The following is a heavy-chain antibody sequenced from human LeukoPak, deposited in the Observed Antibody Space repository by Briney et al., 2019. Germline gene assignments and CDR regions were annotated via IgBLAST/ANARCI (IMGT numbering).Heavy chain of an antibody. D-gene: IGHD6-19*01. J-gene: IGHJ4*02. CDR2: IYSGGTT. Sequence: GGSLRLSCAASGFTVSNNYMSWVRQAPGKGLEWVSVIYSGGTTYYADSVEGRFTISRDNSKNSLYLQMNSLRAEDTAVYYCAREGIAMTGVFDYWGQGTLVTVSS. CDR1: GFTVSNNY. V-gene: IGHV3-53*01. CDR3: AREGIAMTGVFDY.